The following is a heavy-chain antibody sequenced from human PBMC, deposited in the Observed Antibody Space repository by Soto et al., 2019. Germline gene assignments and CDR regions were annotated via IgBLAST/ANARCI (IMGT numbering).Heavy chain of an antibody. V-gene: IGHV3-7*01. CDR1: GFTFNRYW. J-gene: IGHJ4*02. CDR3: TLSISAPPGDDY. CDR2: IKQDGSER. D-gene: IGHD6-6*01. Sequence: EVQLVESGGGLVQPGGSLRLSCAASGFTFNRYWMGWVRQAPGKGPEWLANIKQDGSERYYVDSVKGRFTISRDNVKNIVYLQTNRRRAEDTAVYYCTLSISAPPGDDYWGQGSMVTASS.